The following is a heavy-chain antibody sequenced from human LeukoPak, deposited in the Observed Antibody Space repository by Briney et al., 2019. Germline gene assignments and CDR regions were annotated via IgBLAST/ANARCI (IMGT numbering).Heavy chain of an antibody. CDR2: INRGGST. CDR3: ARPVTARGGSGWPQHIDY. D-gene: IGHD6-19*01. Sequence: SETLSLTCAIHGGSFSGHYWSWLRQPPGKGLEWIGEINRGGSTNYNPSLKSRLTISINTSKNQFSLKLTSVTTADTAVYYCARPVTARGGSGWPQHIDYWGQGTLVSVSS. J-gene: IGHJ4*02. V-gene: IGHV4-34*01. CDR1: GGSFSGHY.